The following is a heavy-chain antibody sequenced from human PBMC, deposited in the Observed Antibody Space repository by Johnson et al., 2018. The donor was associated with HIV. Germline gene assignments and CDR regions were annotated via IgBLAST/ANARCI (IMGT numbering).Heavy chain of an antibody. CDR1: RFTFSDYY. CDR3: ARDSPRIVGVPDAFDI. Sequence: QVQLVESGGGLVKPGGSLRLSCAASRFTFSDYYMSWIRQTPGKGLEWVSYISSSGGTIYYADSVKGRFSISRDNSKNTLYLQMDSLRAEDTTVYYCARDSPRIVGVPDAFDIWGQGTMVTVSS. V-gene: IGHV3-11*04. D-gene: IGHD1-26*01. CDR2: ISSSGGTI. J-gene: IGHJ3*02.